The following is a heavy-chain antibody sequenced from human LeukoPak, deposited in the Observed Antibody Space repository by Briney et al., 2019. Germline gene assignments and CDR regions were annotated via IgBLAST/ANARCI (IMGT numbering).Heavy chain of an antibody. CDR2: INHSGST. CDR1: GGSFSGYY. J-gene: IGHJ4*02. D-gene: IGHD3-22*01. CDR3: ARGWDVENYYDSSGDGGDY. Sequence: PSETLSLTCAVYGGSFSGYYWSWIRQPPGKGLEWIGEINHSGSTNYNPSLKSRVTISVDTSKNQFSLKLSSVTAADTAVYYCARGWDVENYYDSSGDGGDYWGQGTLVTVSS. V-gene: IGHV4-34*01.